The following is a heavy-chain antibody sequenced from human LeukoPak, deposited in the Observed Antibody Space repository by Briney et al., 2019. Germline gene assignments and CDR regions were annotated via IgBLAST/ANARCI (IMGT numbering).Heavy chain of an antibody. CDR3: AREYPAMIGRDWFDP. Sequence: SGTLSLTCAVSGGSISSSNWWSWVRQPPGKGLEWIGEIYHSGSTNYNPSLKSRVTISVDKSKNQFSLKLSSVTAADTAVYYCAREYPAMIGRDWFDPWGQGTLVTVSS. CDR1: GGSISSSNW. D-gene: IGHD3-22*01. V-gene: IGHV4-4*02. CDR2: IYHSGST. J-gene: IGHJ5*02.